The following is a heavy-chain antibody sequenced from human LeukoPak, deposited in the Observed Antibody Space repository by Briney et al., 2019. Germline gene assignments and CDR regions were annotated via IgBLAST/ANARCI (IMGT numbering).Heavy chain of an antibody. V-gene: IGHV3-21*05. Sequence: GGSLRLSCAASGFTFSTYSMNWVRQAPGKGLEWVSYISSSPGSISYADSVKGRFTISRDNAKNTLYLQMNSLRAEDTAVYYCARDLSGPDVWGQGTVVTVS. J-gene: IGHJ3*01. CDR3: ARDLSGPDV. D-gene: IGHD2/OR15-2a*01. CDR2: ISSSPGSI. CDR1: GFTFSTYS.